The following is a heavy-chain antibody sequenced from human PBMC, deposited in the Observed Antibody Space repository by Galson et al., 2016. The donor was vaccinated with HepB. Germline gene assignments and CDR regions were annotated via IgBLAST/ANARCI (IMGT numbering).Heavy chain of an antibody. J-gene: IGHJ4*02. D-gene: IGHD3-10*01. V-gene: IGHV4-59*01. CDR2: NHYSGNP. CDR1: GASISDYY. Sequence: SETLSLTCTVSGASISDYYWSWIRQSPGKGLEWIGYNHYSGNPTYNPSLKSRVTVSVDTSKTQFSLMLSSVTAADTAVYYCAGRRGESGTFYYWGQGSLVTVSS. CDR3: AGRRGESGTFYY.